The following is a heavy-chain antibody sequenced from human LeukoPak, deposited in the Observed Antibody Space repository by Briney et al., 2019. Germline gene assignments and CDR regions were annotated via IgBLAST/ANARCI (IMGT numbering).Heavy chain of an antibody. Sequence: SVKVSCKTSGYTFTKYGISWVRQAPGQGLEWMGRIIPILGIANYAQKFQGRVTITADKSTSTAYMELSSLRSEDTAVYYCASPPRGLLWFGELLSWGQGTLVTVSS. CDR3: ASPPRGLLWFGELLS. CDR1: GYTFTKYG. V-gene: IGHV1-69*04. D-gene: IGHD3-10*01. CDR2: IIPILGIA. J-gene: IGHJ5*02.